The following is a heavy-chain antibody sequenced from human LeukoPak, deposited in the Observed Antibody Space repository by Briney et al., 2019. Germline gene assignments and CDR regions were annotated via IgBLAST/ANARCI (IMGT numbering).Heavy chain of an antibody. V-gene: IGHV3-7*01. D-gene: IGHD3-16*01. CDR2: IKQDGSEK. CDR3: VRDGGATGDY. CDR1: GFSFTSDW. Sequence: PGGSLRLSCEAPGFSFTSDWMTWVRQVPGKGLEWVANIKQDGSEKYYVDSVKGRFTISRDNGKKSLYLQMNNLRAEDTAVYYCVRDGGATGDYWAQGPLLTVSS. J-gene: IGHJ4*02.